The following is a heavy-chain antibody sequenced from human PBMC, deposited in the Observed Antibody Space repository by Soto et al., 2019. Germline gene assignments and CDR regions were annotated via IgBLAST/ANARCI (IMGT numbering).Heavy chain of an antibody. CDR3: AKDHRSGSYGY. CDR1: ESTLGSYG. J-gene: IGHJ4*02. V-gene: IGHV3-30*18. D-gene: IGHD1-26*01. CDR2: ISYDGSNK. Sequence: ESGGGVVPPGRSLKSSCTPLESTLGSYGMRWVRRVPGKGLEGVAGISYDGSNKYYAASVKGRFTISRDNSKNTLYLQMTSLRAEDTAVYYCAKDHRSGSYGYWGQGTLVTVSS.